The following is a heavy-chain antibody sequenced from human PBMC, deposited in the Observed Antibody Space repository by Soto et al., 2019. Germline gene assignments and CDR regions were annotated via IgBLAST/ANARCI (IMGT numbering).Heavy chain of an antibody. J-gene: IGHJ5*02. CDR3: AREIKEWDDYQGKNWFDP. D-gene: IGHD1-26*01. V-gene: IGHV4-59*01. CDR1: GGSISSYY. Sequence: SETLSLTCTVSGGSISSYYWSWIRQPPGKGLEWIGYIYYSGSTNYNPSLKSRVTISVDTSKNQFSLKLSSVTAADTAVYYCAREIKEWDDYQGKNWFDPWGQGTLVTVSS. CDR2: IYYSGST.